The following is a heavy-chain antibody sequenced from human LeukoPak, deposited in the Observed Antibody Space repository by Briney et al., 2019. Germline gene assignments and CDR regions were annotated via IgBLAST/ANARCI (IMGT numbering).Heavy chain of an antibody. D-gene: IGHD1-26*01. Sequence: ASVKVSCKASGYTFTSYGISWVRQAPGQGLEWMGWISAYNGNTNYAQKLQGRVTMTTDTSTSTAYMELRSLRSDDTVVYYCASYLMGAKTYYGMDVWGQGTTVTVSS. J-gene: IGHJ6*02. CDR3: ASYLMGAKTYYGMDV. V-gene: IGHV1-18*01. CDR2: ISAYNGNT. CDR1: GYTFTSYG.